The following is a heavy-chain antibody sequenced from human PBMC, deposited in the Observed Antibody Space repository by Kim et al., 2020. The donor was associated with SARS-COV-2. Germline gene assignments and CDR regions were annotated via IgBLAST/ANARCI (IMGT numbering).Heavy chain of an antibody. V-gene: IGHV4-4*07. CDR2: FYSSVNI. CDR3: ARDPVDRIVGGAMDV. D-gene: IGHD1-26*01. CDR1: GGSISNYY. J-gene: IGHJ6*02. Sequence: SETLSLTCSISGGSISNYYWTWIRQSAGKGLEWIGRFYSSVNIDYNPSLKSRVIMSLDKSKNQFSLRLTSVTAADTAVYYCARDPVDRIVGGAMDVWGPGTTVTVSS.